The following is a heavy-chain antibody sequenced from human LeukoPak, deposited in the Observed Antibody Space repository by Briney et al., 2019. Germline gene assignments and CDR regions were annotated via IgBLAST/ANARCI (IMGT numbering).Heavy chain of an antibody. D-gene: IGHD6-13*01. Sequence: PSETLSLTCTVSGGSISSTSYYWGWIRQPPGKGLEWIGSIYYSGSTYYNPSLKSRVTISVDTSKNQFSLRLRSVTAADTAVYYCAREAPYSTTWYEDYWGQGTLVTVSS. CDR3: AREAPYSTTWYEDY. J-gene: IGHJ4*02. V-gene: IGHV4-39*07. CDR2: IYYSGST. CDR1: GGSISSTSYY.